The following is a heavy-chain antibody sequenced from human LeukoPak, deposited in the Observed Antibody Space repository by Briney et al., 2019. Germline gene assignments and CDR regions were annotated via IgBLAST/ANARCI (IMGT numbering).Heavy chain of an antibody. CDR2: FDPEDGET. Sequence: ASVKVSCKVSGYTLTELSMHWVRQAPGKGLEWMGGFDPEDGETIYAQKFRGRVTMTEDTSTDTAYMELSSLRSEDTAVYYCATAPPSSGWAFFDYWGQGTLVTVSS. J-gene: IGHJ4*02. D-gene: IGHD6-19*01. V-gene: IGHV1-24*01. CDR3: ATAPPSSGWAFFDY. CDR1: GYTLTELS.